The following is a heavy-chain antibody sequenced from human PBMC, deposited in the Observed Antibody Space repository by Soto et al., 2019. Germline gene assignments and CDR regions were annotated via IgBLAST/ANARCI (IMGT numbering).Heavy chain of an antibody. CDR1: GGSFSGYY. J-gene: IGHJ3*02. CDR2: INHSGST. V-gene: IGHV4-34*01. CDR3: ARVSGVAGTEKAFDI. D-gene: IGHD6-19*01. Sequence: SETLSLTCAVYGGSFSGYYWSWIRQPPGKGLEWIGEINHSGSTNYNPSLKSRVTISVNTSKSQFSLKLSSVTAADTAVYYCARVSGVAGTEKAFDIWGKGKMVTVPS.